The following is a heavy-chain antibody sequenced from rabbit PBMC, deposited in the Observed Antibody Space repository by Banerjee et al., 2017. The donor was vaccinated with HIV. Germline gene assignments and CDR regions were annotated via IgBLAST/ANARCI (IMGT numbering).Heavy chain of an antibody. CDR3: ARSTYAATNNL. J-gene: IGHJ4*01. CDR2: IDPVVGTT. V-gene: IGHV1S40*01. D-gene: IGHD4-2*01. Sequence: QSLEESGGDLVKPGASLTLTCTASGFSFSSYYYMCWVRQAPGKGLEWIGYIDPVVGTTYYANWVNGRFTISRENTQNTLYLQVNSLSGADTATYFCARSTYAATNNLWGPGTLVTVS. CDR1: GFSFSSYYY.